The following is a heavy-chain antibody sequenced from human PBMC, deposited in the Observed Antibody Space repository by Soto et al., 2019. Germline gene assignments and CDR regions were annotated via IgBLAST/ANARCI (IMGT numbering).Heavy chain of an antibody. CDR2: IIPIFGTA. V-gene: IGHV1-69*13. CDR1: GGTFSIYA. D-gene: IGHD3-22*01. J-gene: IGHJ5*02. CDR3: ARDRGPSSGYYPYWFDP. Sequence: SVKVSCKASGGTFSIYAITWVRQAPGQGLEWMGGIIPIFGTANYAQKFQARVTITADESTSTAYMELSSLRSEDTAVYYCARDRGPSSGYYPYWFDPWGQGTLVTVSS.